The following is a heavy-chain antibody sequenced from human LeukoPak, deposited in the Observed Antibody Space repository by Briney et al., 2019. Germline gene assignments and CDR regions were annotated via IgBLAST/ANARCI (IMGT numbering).Heavy chain of an antibody. CDR2: ISYSGNT. J-gene: IGHJ3*02. CDR3: ARHGSPTTDDAFGI. CDR1: GGSISRYY. Sequence: PSETLSLTCTVSGGSISRYYWSWIRQPPGKGLERIGYISYSGNTNYIPSLKSRVTISVDTSRNQFSLKLSTVTATDTAVYYCARHGSPTTDDAFGIWGQGTMVTVSS. V-gene: IGHV4-59*08. D-gene: IGHD4-11*01.